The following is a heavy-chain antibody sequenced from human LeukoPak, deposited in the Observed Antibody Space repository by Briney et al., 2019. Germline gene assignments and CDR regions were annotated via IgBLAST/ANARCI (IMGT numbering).Heavy chain of an antibody. J-gene: IGHJ5*02. CDR2: ISSGSSTI. V-gene: IGHV3-48*02. CDR3: ARETSGWFDP. Sequence: GGSLRLSCAASGFTFDDYGMSWVRQAPGKGLEWISYISSGSSTIYYADSVKGRFTISRDNVKNSLYLQMSSLRDEDTAVYYCARETSGWFDPWGQGALVTVSS. CDR1: GFTFDDYG.